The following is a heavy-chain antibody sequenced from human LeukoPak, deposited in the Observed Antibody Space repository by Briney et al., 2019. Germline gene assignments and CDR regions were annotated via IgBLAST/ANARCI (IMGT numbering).Heavy chain of an antibody. V-gene: IGHV4-34*01. D-gene: IGHD3-10*01. CDR2: INHSGST. CDR1: GGSFSGYY. Sequence: SETLSLTCAVYGGSFSGYYWSWIRQPPGKGLEWIGEINHSGSTNYNPSLKSRVTISVDTSKNQFSLKLSSVTAAETAVYYCARGRKVRGVAHPFDYWGQGTLVTVSS. CDR3: ARGRKVRGVAHPFDY. J-gene: IGHJ4*02.